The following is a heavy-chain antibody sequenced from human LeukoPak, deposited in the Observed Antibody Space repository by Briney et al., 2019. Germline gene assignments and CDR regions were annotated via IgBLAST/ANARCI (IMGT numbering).Heavy chain of an antibody. CDR3: ARTTRYCSSTSCYPKTYYFDY. Sequence: ASVKVSCKASGYTFTSYDINWVRQATGQGLEWMGWMNPNSGNTGYAQKFQGRVTMTRNTSISTAYMELSSLRSEDTAVYYCARTTRYCSSTSCYPKTYYFDYWGQGTLVTVS. CDR2: MNPNSGNT. D-gene: IGHD2-2*01. CDR1: GYTFTSYD. V-gene: IGHV1-8*01. J-gene: IGHJ4*02.